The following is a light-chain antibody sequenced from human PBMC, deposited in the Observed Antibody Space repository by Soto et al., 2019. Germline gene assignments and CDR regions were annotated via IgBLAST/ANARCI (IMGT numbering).Light chain of an antibody. CDR3: KQYDSSPRT. Sequence: EIVMTQSPATLSVSPGGRATLSCRASQSISGTLAWYQQKPGQAPRLLIYGASTRATGIQDRFSGSGSGTDFTLTIRRLEPEDFAVYYCKQYDSSPRTFGQGTKVDIK. CDR1: QSISGT. CDR2: GAS. V-gene: IGKV3-20*01. J-gene: IGKJ1*01.